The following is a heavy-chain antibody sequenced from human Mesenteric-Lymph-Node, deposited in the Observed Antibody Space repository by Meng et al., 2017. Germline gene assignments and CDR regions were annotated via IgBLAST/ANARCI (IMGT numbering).Heavy chain of an antibody. CDR3: ARGYQLQTD. D-gene: IGHD6-6*01. Sequence: GSLRLSCTVSGGSISTYYWSWIRQPAGKGLEWIGRIYTSGSTNYNPSLKSRVTISVDTSKNQFSLKLSSVTAADTAVYYCARGYQLQTDWGQGTLVTVSS. J-gene: IGHJ4*02. V-gene: IGHV4-4*07. CDR1: GGSISTYY. CDR2: IYTSGST.